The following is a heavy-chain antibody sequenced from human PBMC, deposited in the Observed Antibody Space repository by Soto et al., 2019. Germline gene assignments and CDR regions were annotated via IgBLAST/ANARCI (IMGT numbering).Heavy chain of an antibody. J-gene: IGHJ1*01. D-gene: IGHD3-16*01. CDR1: GFYFSGYW. CDR3: VRAAARGDS. CDR2: INTDGSDT. V-gene: IGHV3-74*03. Sequence: EVQLVESGGGFVQPGGSLSLSCAASGFYFSGYWMHWVRQAPGKGLEWVSRINTDGSDTLYADSVKGRFTISRDNSKNTLYLQMSSLRAEDSAVYYCVRAAARGDSWGQGTRVTVSS.